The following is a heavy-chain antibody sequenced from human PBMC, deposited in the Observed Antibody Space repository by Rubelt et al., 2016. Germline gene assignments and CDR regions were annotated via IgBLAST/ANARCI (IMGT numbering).Heavy chain of an antibody. Sequence: QLQLQQSGPRLVKPSETLSLTCNVSGGSISSSSYNWGWIRQPPGKGLEGIGSIHYTGSTFYDPPLQSRVTISVDTSKNQFSLKVYSVTAADTAVYYCAGRTNWFDPWGQGTLVTVSS. CDR1: GGSISSSSYN. V-gene: IGHV4-39*01. CDR2: IHYTGST. CDR3: AGRTNWFDP. J-gene: IGHJ5*02.